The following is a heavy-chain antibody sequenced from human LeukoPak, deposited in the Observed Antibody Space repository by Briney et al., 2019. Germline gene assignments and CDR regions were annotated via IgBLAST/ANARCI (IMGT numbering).Heavy chain of an antibody. V-gene: IGHV3-21*01. CDR1: GFTFSSYS. D-gene: IGHD2-2*01. CDR3: ASLGYCSSTSCYGRDY. Sequence: GGSLRLSCAASGFTFSSYSMNWVRQAPGKGLEWVSSISSSSSYIYYADSVKGRFTISRDNANNSLYLQMNSLRAEDTAVYYCASLGYCSSTSCYGRDYWGQGTLVTVSS. J-gene: IGHJ4*02. CDR2: ISSSSSYI.